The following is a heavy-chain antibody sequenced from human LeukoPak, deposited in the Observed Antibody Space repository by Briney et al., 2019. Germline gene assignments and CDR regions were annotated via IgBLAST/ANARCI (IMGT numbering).Heavy chain of an antibody. J-gene: IGHJ4*02. CDR3: AKVLGPLTLTGDFDY. CDR1: GFTFSSYW. V-gene: IGHV3-74*01. CDR2: INSDGSST. Sequence: TGGSLRLSCAASGFTFSSYWMHWVRQAPGKGLVWVSRINSDGSSTTYVDSVKGRFTISRDNSKNTLYLQMNSLRAEDTAVYYCAKVLGPLTLTGDFDYWGQGTLVTVSS. D-gene: IGHD7-27*01.